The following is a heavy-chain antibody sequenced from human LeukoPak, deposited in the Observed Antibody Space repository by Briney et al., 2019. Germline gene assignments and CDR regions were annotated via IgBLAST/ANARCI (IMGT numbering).Heavy chain of an antibody. CDR3: ASLSESDSSWSEDY. V-gene: IGHV5-10-1*01. CDR1: GYXFTSYR. Sequence: GESLKISCNGSGYXFTSYRISWVRQMPGKGLEWMGRIDPSDSYTNYSPSFQGHVTTSADKSISTAYLQWSSLKASDTAMYYCASLSESDSSWSEDYWGQGTLVTVSS. CDR2: IDPSDSYT. J-gene: IGHJ4*02. D-gene: IGHD6-13*01.